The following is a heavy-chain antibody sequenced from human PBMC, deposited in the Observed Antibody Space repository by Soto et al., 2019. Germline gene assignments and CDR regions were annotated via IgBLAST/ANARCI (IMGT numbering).Heavy chain of an antibody. J-gene: IGHJ4*02. D-gene: IGHD4-17*01. CDR2: VYYRGRS. Sequence: PSATLSLTCTVSGGSVTNSSYYWVWIRQSPGKGLEWIGSVYYRGRSYSKSSVKSRVTISVDTSKNRFSLSLNSVTASDTAVYFCVSQRNTVTNKADFDDWGLGELVTVPS. V-gene: IGHV4-39*01. CDR3: VSQRNTVTNKADFDD. CDR1: GGSVTNSSYY.